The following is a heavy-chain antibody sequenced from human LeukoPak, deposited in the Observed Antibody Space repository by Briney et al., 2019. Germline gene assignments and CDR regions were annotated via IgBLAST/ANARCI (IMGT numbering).Heavy chain of an antibody. CDR1: GGTFISYA. CDR2: IIPILGIA. CDR3: ATDLLGLGYCSGGSCYS. Sequence: GASVKVSCKASGGTFISYAISWVRQAPGQGLEWMGRIIPILGIANYAQKFQGRVTTTADKSTSTAYMELSSLRSEDTAVYYCATDLLGLGYCSGGSCYSWGQGTLVTVSS. J-gene: IGHJ4*02. V-gene: IGHV1-69*04. D-gene: IGHD2-15*01.